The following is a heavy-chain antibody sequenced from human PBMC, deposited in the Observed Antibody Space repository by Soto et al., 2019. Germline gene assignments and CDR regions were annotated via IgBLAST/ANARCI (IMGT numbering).Heavy chain of an antibody. CDR3: ARDHLWNDVFFYYGMDV. V-gene: IGHV1-69*01. CDR1: GGTFSSYA. J-gene: IGHJ6*02. D-gene: IGHD1-1*01. Sequence: QVQLVQSGAEVKKPGSSVKVSCKASGGTFSSYAISWVRQAPGQGREWMGGIIPIFGTANYAQKFQGRVTITADESTSTAYMELSSLRSEDTAVYYCARDHLWNDVFFYYGMDVWGQGTTVIVSS. CDR2: IIPIFGTA.